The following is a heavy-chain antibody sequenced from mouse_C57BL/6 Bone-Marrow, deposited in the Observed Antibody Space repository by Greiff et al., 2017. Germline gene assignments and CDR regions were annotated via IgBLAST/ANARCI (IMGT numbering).Heavy chain of an antibody. CDR2: IDPANGNT. J-gene: IGHJ1*03. CDR1: GFNIKNTY. CDR3: ASSITTVRGWYFDV. V-gene: IGHV14-3*01. D-gene: IGHD1-1*01. Sequence: EVKLMESVAELVRPGASVKLSCTASGFNIKNTYMHWVKQRPEQGLEWIGRIDPANGNTKYAPKFQGKATITADTSSNTAYLQLSSLTSEDTAIYYCASSITTVRGWYFDVWGTGTTVTVSS.